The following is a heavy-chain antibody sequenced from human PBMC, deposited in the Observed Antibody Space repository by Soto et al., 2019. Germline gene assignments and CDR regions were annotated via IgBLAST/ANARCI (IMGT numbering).Heavy chain of an antibody. CDR3: ARGMVVAVTTVNWFGP. J-gene: IGHJ5*02. CDR2: IIPILGIA. D-gene: IGHD2-15*01. Sequence: QVQLVQSGAEVKKPGSSVKVSCKASGGTFSSYTISWVRQAPGQGLEWMGRIIPILGIANYAQTFQGRVTITADKSTSTDYMELSSLRSEDTAVYYCARGMVVAVTTVNWFGPWGQGTLVTVSS. V-gene: IGHV1-69*02. CDR1: GGTFSSYT.